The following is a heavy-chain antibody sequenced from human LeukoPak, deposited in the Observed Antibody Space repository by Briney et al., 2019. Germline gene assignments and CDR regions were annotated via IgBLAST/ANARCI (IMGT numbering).Heavy chain of an antibody. Sequence: QSGGSLRLSCAASGFTFSSYWMNWVRQAPGRGLVGVSRIASDGSSTTYADSVKGRFSISRDNAKNTLYLQMNSLRVEDTAVYYCARGRPHGNDYWGQGTLVTVSS. CDR3: ARGRPHGNDY. D-gene: IGHD4-23*01. V-gene: IGHV3-74*01. CDR1: GFTFSSYW. CDR2: IASDGSST. J-gene: IGHJ4*02.